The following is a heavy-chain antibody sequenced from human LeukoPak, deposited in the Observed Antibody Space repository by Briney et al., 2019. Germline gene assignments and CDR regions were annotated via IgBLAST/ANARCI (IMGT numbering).Heavy chain of an antibody. CDR3: AKRGEGYCSGSSCYNPPNIDY. CDR2: ISASGST. CDR1: GFSFSSYA. Sequence: PGGSLRLSCTASGFSFSSYAMSWVRQAPGKGLVWVSLISASGSTYYADSVKGRFTISRDNTKNTLSLQMNSLRAEDAAVYYCAKRGEGYCSGSSCYNPPNIDYWGQGTLVIVSS. D-gene: IGHD2-15*01. J-gene: IGHJ4*02. V-gene: IGHV3-23*01.